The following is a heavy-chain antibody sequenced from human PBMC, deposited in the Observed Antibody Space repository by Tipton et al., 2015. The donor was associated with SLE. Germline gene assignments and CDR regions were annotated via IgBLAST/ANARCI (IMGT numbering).Heavy chain of an antibody. D-gene: IGHD1-1*01. J-gene: IGHJ6*03. CDR1: GGSFSGYY. CDR3: ARVPGLERSYYYNYYMDV. CDR2: INHSGST. Sequence: GSLRLSCAVYGGSFSGYYWSWIRQSPGKGLEWIGDINHSGSTNYNPSLKSRVTISVDTSKNQFFLRLSSVTAADTAVYYCARVPGLERSYYYNYYMDVWGKGTTVTVSS. V-gene: IGHV4-34*01.